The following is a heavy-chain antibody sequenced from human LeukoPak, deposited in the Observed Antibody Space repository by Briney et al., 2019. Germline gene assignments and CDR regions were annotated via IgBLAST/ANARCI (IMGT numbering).Heavy chain of an antibody. V-gene: IGHV3-7*01. J-gene: IGHJ4*02. CDR3: ARDHDGKDY. Sequence: PGGSLRLSCAASGFTFSRYWMNWVRQAPGKGLEWVANINQDGGDKYHADSVKGRFTISRDNAKNSLYLQMNSLRAEDTAVYYCARDHDGKDYWGQGTLVTVSS. CDR2: INQDGGDK. CDR1: GFTFSRYW.